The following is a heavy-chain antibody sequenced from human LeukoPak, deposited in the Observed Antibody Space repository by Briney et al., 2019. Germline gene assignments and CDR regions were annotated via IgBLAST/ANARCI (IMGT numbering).Heavy chain of an antibody. CDR2: IYYSGST. Sequence: SETLSLTCTVSGGSISSYYWSWIRQPPGKGLEWIGYIYYSGSTNYNPSLKSRVTISVDTSKNQISLKLSSVTAADTAVYYCARGGWYKGYFQHWGQGTLVTVSS. D-gene: IGHD1-1*01. V-gene: IGHV4-59*01. J-gene: IGHJ1*01. CDR1: GGSISSYY. CDR3: ARGGWYKGYFQH.